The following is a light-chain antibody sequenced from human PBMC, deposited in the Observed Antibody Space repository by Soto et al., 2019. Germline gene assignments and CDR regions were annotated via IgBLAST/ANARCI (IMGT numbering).Light chain of an antibody. CDR2: DNN. CDR3: GTWDSSLSAV. V-gene: IGLV1-51*01. CDR1: SSNIGNNY. J-gene: IGLJ2*01. Sequence: QSVLTQPPSASAAPGQKVTISCSGSSSNIGNNYVSWYQQLPGTAPKLLIYDNNKRPSGIPDRFSGSKSGTSATLGITGLQAEDEADYYCGTWDSSLSAVFGGGTKLTVL.